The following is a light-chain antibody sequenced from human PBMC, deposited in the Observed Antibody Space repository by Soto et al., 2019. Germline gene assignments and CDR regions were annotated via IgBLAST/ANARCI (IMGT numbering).Light chain of an antibody. CDR3: QQRGCWPLT. V-gene: IGKV3-11*01. J-gene: IGKJ4*01. CDR2: DAS. CDR1: QGVGRF. Sequence: EIVLTQSPATLSLSPGERAALSCRASQGVGRFLAWYQQKPGQAPRLLIYDASNRATGIPARFSGSGSGTDFTLASNNLEPEDFAVYYRQQRGCWPLTLGWWTKVEIK.